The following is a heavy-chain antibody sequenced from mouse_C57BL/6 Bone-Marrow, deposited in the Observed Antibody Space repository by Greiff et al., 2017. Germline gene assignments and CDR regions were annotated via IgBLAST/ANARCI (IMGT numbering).Heavy chain of an antibody. J-gene: IGHJ3*01. CDR3: ARHAPDSSGLRSCAY. CDR1: GFTFSSYG. CDR2: ISSGGSYT. D-gene: IGHD3-2*02. Sequence: DVKLVESGGDLVKPGGSLKLSCAASGFTFSSYGMSWVRQTPDKRLEWVATISSGGSYTYYPDSVKGRFTISRDNAKNTLYLQMSSLKSEDTAMYYCARHAPDSSGLRSCAYWGQGTLVTVSA. V-gene: IGHV5-6*02.